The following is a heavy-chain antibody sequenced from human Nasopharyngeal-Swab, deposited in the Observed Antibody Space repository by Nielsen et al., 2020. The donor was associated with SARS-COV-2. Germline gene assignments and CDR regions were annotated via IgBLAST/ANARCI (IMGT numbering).Heavy chain of an antibody. D-gene: IGHD2-21*01. CDR3: ARRTVAYCGGDCYSVAFDI. J-gene: IGHJ3*02. Sequence: KVSCKGSGYSFTSYWISWVRQMPGKGLEWMGIIYPGDSDTRYSPSFQGQVTISADKSISTAYLQWSSLKASDTAMYYCARRTVAYCGGDCYSVAFDIWGQGTMVTVSS. CDR2: IYPGDSDT. CDR1: GYSFTSYW. V-gene: IGHV5-51*01.